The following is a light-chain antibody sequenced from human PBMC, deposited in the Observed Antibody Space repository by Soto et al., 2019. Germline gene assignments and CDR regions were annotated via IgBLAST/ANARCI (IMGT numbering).Light chain of an antibody. CDR2: DTS. CDR3: HQYASSPWT. J-gene: IGKJ1*01. V-gene: IGKV3-20*01. Sequence: EIVLTQSPGTLSLSPGERATLSCRASQSVTSNYLAWYQQKPGQAPRLLIYDTSKRATGIPDRFSGSGSGTDFTLIISRLEPEDFAVYSCHQYASSPWTFAHGTKVHTK. CDR1: QSVTSNY.